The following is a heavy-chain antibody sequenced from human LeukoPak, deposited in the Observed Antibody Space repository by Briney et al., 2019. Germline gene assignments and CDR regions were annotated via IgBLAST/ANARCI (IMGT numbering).Heavy chain of an antibody. D-gene: IGHD7-27*01. CDR3: ARSWGY. V-gene: IGHV4-30-4*01. Sequence: SETLSLTCTVSGGSISSSDYYWSWIRQPPGKGLEWIGYIYYSGRTYYNPSLKSRSAISIDTSKNQFSLKLWSVTATDTAVYYCARSWGYWGQGTLVTVSS. CDR1: GGSISSSDYY. J-gene: IGHJ4*02. CDR2: IYYSGRT.